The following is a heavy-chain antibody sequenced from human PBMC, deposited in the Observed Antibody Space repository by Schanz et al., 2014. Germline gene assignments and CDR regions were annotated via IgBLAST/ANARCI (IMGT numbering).Heavy chain of an antibody. CDR3: ARDPGSHSINAFDF. Sequence: QVQLVESGGGVVQPGRSLRLSCAASGFTFSNSPLHWVRQAPGKGLDWVAVIRYDGSITYYADSVKDRFTISRDNSKSMLFLQMNSLRPEDTAVYYCARDPGSHSINAFDFWGQGTMVTVSS. CDR2: IRYDGSIT. D-gene: IGHD3-3*02. J-gene: IGHJ3*01. V-gene: IGHV3-30*04. CDR1: GFTFSNSP.